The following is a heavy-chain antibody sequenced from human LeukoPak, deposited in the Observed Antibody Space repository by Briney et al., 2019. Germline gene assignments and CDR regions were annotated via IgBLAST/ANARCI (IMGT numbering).Heavy chain of an antibody. CDR2: IYYSGST. D-gene: IGHD3-10*01. V-gene: IGHV4-30-4*01. J-gene: IGHJ4*02. CDR3: AKDPVNKLRGVIDLDS. Sequence: SETLSLTCTVSGGSISSGDYYWSWIRQPPGKGLGWIGYIYYSGSTYYNPSLKSRVTISVDTSKNQFSLKLSSVTAADTAVYYCAKDPVNKLRGVIDLDSWGQGTLVAVSS. CDR1: GGSISSGDYY.